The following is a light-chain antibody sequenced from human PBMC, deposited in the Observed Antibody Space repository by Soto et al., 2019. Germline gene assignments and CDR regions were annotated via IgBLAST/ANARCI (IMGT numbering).Light chain of an antibody. CDR2: DAS. CDR1: QSVASNY. V-gene: IGKV3-20*01. Sequence: EIVLTQSPGTLSLSPGERATLSCRASQSVASNYLGWYQQKPGQAPRVLIFDASIRATGTPDRFSASGSGSDFTLTISRLEPDDFAVYYCHQYDSLPLTFGGGTKVDIK. J-gene: IGKJ4*01. CDR3: HQYDSLPLT.